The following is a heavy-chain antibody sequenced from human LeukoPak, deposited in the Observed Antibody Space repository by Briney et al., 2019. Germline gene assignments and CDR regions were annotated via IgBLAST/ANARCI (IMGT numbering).Heavy chain of an antibody. CDR2: IWYDGSNK. J-gene: IGHJ4*02. CDR1: GFTFSSYG. Sequence: GGSLRLSCAASGFTFSSYGMHWVRQAPGKGLEWVAVIWYDGSNKYYADSVKGRFTISRDNSKNTLYLQMNSLRAGDTAVYYCAREGYSYAFDYWGQGTLVTVSS. V-gene: IGHV3-33*08. D-gene: IGHD5-18*01. CDR3: AREGYSYAFDY.